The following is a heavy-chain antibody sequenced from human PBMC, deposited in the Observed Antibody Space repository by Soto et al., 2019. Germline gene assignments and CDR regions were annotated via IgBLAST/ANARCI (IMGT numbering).Heavy chain of an antibody. CDR2: INQDGSER. V-gene: IGHV3-7*01. CDR1: EFTFSKYW. J-gene: IGHJ4*02. Sequence: EVQLVESGGGLVQPGGSLRLSCAASEFTFSKYWITWVRQSPGKGLEWVANINQDGSERYYVDSVRGRFTISRDNAKNSLYLQMNSLRAEDTAVYYCVCGGNYFVYWGQGTLVTVSP. CDR3: VCGGNYFVY. D-gene: IGHD3-16*01.